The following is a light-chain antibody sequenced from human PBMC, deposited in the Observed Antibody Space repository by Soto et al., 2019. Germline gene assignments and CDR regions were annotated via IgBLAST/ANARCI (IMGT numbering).Light chain of an antibody. CDR3: QSYDSSLSGWV. V-gene: IGLV1-40*01. CDR1: SSNIGAGYD. J-gene: IGLJ3*02. CDR2: GNS. Sequence: QSLLTQPPSVSGAPGQRVTISCTGSSSNIGAGYDVHWYQQLPGTAPKLLIYGNSNRPSGVPDRFSGSKSATSASLAITGLQAEDEADYYCQSYDSSLSGWVFGGGTKLTVL.